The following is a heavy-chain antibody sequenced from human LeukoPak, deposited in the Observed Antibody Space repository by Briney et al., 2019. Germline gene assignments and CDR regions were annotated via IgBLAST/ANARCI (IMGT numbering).Heavy chain of an antibody. CDR1: GGSITTYY. J-gene: IGHJ3*02. D-gene: IGHD2-21*01. CDR3: ARPDSHLSAFDI. CDR2: ISDSGST. Sequence: PSETLSLTCSVSGGSITTYYWSWIRQPSGKGLEWIAYISDSGSTKYRPSLRGRLSISMDKSKNTFSLKLNSVTAADTAVYYCARPDSHLSAFDIWGQGTKVTVS. V-gene: IGHV4-59*08.